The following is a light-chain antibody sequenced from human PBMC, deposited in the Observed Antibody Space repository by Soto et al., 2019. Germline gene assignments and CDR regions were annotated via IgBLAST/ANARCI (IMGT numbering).Light chain of an antibody. CDR1: QSVSSN. V-gene: IGKV3-15*01. CDR2: GAS. CDR3: QQYDEWPPSYT. Sequence: EIVMTQSPATLSVSPGERATLSCRASQSVSSNLAWYQQKPGQAPRLLIYGASTRATGIPARISGSGSGTEFTLTISSLQSEDFAMYYCQQYDEWPPSYTFVQGTKLEI. J-gene: IGKJ2*01.